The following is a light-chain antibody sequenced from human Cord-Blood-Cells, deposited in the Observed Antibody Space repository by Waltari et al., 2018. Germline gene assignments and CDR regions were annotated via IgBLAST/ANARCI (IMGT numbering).Light chain of an antibody. Sequence: DIQMTQSPSSLSASVGDRVTITCRASQSISSYINWYQQKPGKAPKILIYDASSVQSGVPSRFSGSGSWTDFTLTISSLQPEDFAPYYCQQSYSTPRTFGQGTKVEIK. CDR1: QSISSY. J-gene: IGKJ1*01. V-gene: IGKV1-39*01. CDR3: QQSYSTPRT. CDR2: DAS.